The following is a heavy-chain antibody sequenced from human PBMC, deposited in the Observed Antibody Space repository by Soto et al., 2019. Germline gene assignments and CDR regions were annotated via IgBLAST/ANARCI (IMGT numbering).Heavy chain of an antibody. CDR3: ASTDRDFYGLDF. CDR2: ISAAGDA. Sequence: EVQLVESGGGLVQPGGSLRLSCEASGFTFRNYDMHWVRQGTGKGLEWVSGISAAGDADYADSVEGRFTISRENAQNSFFLQMTSLRVGDTAVYYCASTDRDFYGLDFWGQGTTVIVSS. V-gene: IGHV3-13*01. CDR1: GFTFRNYD. D-gene: IGHD2-8*02. J-gene: IGHJ6*02.